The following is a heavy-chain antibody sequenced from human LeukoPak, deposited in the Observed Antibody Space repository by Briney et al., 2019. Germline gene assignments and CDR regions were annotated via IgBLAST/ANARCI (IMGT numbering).Heavy chain of an antibody. CDR1: RFTFSNYA. V-gene: IGHV3-23*01. D-gene: IGHD5-24*01. CDR2: ISESGEDP. J-gene: IGHJ5*02. Sequence: GGSLRLSCAASRFTFSNYAMNWVRQAPGKGLEWVSSISESGEDPSYADSVKGRFIISRDNSRNSLYLQMDSLRAEDTAVYYCVEQFVDIWGQGTLVTVSP. CDR3: VEQFVDI.